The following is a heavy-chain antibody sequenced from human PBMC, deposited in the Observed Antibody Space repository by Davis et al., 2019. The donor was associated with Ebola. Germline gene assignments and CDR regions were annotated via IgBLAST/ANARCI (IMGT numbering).Heavy chain of an antibody. V-gene: IGHV3-23*01. J-gene: IGHJ1*01. CDR2: ISGSGGST. CDR1: GFTFSSYA. CDR3: AKDLGCSSTSCYSQVQH. D-gene: IGHD2-2*01. Sequence: GEFLKISCAASGFTFSSYAMSWVRQAPGKGLEWVSAISGSGGSTYYADSVKGRFTISRDNSKNTLYLQMNSLRAEDTAVYYCAKDLGCSSTSCYSQVQHWGQGTLVTVSS.